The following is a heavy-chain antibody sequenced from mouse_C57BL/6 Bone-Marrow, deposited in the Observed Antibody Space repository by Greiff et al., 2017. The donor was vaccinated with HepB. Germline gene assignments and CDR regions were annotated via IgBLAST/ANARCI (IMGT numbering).Heavy chain of an antibody. D-gene: IGHD4-1*01. V-gene: IGHV7-3*01. J-gene: IGHJ4*01. Sequence: EVQRVESGGGLVQPGGSLILSCAASGFTFTDYYMSWVRQPPGKALEWLGFIRNKANGYTTEYSASVKGRFTISSGNSQSILYLQMNALRAEDSATYYCARYTLGRVYYAMDYWGQGTSVTVSS. CDR2: IRNKANGYTT. CDR3: ARYTLGRVYYAMDY. CDR1: GFTFTDYY.